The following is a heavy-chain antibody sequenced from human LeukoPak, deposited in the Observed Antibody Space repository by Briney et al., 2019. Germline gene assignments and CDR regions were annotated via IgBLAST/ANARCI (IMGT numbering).Heavy chain of an antibody. J-gene: IGHJ4*02. CDR2: IRYHGSDK. V-gene: IGHV3-30*02. D-gene: IGHD6-6*01. Sequence: TGGSLRLSCAASGFTFSGSGMHWVRQAPGKGLEWVAFIRYHGSDKYYADSVKGRFTISRDNSKNTLYLQMNSLRPEDTSVYFCVSLGYSSSSVRYWGQGTLVTVSS. CDR3: VSLGYSSSSVRY. CDR1: GFTFSGSG.